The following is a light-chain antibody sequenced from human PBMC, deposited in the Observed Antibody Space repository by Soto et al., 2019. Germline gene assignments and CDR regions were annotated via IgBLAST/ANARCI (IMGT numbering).Light chain of an antibody. CDR1: SGHNNYI. CDR3: ETWDTNTRV. V-gene: IGLV4-60*02. J-gene: IGLJ3*02. Sequence: QPVLTQSSSASASLGSSVKLTCTLSSGHNNYIIAWHQQQPGKAPRFLMKLEGSGSYNKGSEVPDRFSGSSSGADRYLTISNLQFEDEADYYCETWDTNTRVFGGGTKVTVL. CDR2: LEGSGSY.